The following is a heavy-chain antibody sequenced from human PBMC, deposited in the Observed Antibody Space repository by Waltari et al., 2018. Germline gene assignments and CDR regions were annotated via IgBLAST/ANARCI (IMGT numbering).Heavy chain of an antibody. CDR3: AIFGPQTGAHDTYDMDV. J-gene: IGHJ6*02. CDR1: GYTFIAYY. CDR2: INPNNGGP. D-gene: IGHD3-3*01. V-gene: IGHV1-2*06. Sequence: QVQLVQSGPEVKKPGASVKVSCKASGYTFIAYYLHWVRQAPGQGLEWLGRINPNNGGPNYAQNFQGRVTLTRDTSISPAYMELRRLRSDDTAVYYCAIFGPQTGAHDTYDMDVWGQGTTVTVSS.